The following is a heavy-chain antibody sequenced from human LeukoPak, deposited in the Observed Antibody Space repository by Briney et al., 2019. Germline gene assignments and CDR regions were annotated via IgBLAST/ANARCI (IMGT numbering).Heavy chain of an antibody. D-gene: IGHD3/OR15-3a*01. J-gene: IGHJ4*02. V-gene: IGHV1-46*01. CDR1: GYTFTSYY. CDR3: AKGGTWTIYYFDY. CDR2: INPSGGTT. Sequence: ASVKVSCKASGYTFTSYYIHWVRQAPGQGLEWMGIINPSGGTTSYAQKFQGRVTMTRDTSTTTVYMELSSLRSEDTAVYYCAKGGTWTIYYFDYRGQGTLVTVSS.